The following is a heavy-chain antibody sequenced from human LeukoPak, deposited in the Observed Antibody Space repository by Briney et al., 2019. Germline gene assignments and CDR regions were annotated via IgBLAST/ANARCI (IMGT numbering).Heavy chain of an antibody. Sequence: GGSLRLSCSASGFTFSSYAMHWVRQAPGKGLEYVSAISNNGGSTYYADSVKGRFTISRDNSKNTLYLQMSSLRAEDTAVYYCARSPGSSGSFDYWGQGTLVTVSS. V-gene: IGHV3-64D*06. CDR2: ISNNGGST. J-gene: IGHJ4*02. CDR3: ARSPGSSGSFDY. D-gene: IGHD6-19*01. CDR1: GFTFSSYA.